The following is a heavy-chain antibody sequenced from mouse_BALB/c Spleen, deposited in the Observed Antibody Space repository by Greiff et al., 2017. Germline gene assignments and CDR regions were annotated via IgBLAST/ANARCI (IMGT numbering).Heavy chain of an antibody. D-gene: IGHD1-1*01. J-gene: IGHJ2*01. Sequence: LQQPGSELVRPGASVKLSCKASGYTFTSYWMHWVKQRPGQGLEWIGNIYPGSGSTNYDEKFKSKATLTVDTSSITAYMQLSSLTSEDSAVYYCTRGYGTVFDYWGQGTTLTVSS. CDR3: TRGYGTVFDY. CDR2: IYPGSGST. CDR1: GYTFTSYW. V-gene: IGHV1S22*01.